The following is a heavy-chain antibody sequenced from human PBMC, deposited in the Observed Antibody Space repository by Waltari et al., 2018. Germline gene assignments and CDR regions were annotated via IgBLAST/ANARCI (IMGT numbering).Heavy chain of an antibody. Sequence: QLQLQESGPGLVEPSETLSLTCRFSGGSISGTSYYWGWIRQPPGKGLEWIGSVHSGGTTYYHPSLKSRISISLDTTEHRFSLKLTSVTAADTAVYYCARRSSGAYPDYYYGLDVWGQGATV. CDR3: ARRSSGAYPDYYYGLDV. CDR2: VHSGGTT. V-gene: IGHV4-39*02. D-gene: IGHD3-22*01. CDR1: GGSISGTSYY. J-gene: IGHJ6*02.